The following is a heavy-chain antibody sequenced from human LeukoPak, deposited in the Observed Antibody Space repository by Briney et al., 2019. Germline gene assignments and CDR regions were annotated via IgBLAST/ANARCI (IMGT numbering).Heavy chain of an antibody. J-gene: IGHJ4*02. V-gene: IGHV1-69*13. CDR1: GGTFSNYA. D-gene: IGHD6-6*01. Sequence: SVKVSCKASGGTFSNYALSWVRQAPGQGLEWMGGIIPIFGISNYAQKFQGRVTIIADESTSTSHMELRSLRSEDTAVYYCARDRPLSRRTFDYWGQGTLVTVSS. CDR2: IIPIFGIS. CDR3: ARDRPLSRRTFDY.